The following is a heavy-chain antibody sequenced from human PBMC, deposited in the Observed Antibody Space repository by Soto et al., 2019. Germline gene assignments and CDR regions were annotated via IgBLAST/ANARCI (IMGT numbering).Heavy chain of an antibody. V-gene: IGHV1-18*01. Sequence: ASVKVSCKASGYTFTNYGVSWVRQAPGQGLEWMGWIGGYKGNTNYAQKLQGRVTMTIDTSTTTAYMELRGLTSDDTAIYYCAKNGQPPYYYYGLDVWGQGTTVTVSS. J-gene: IGHJ6*02. CDR3: AKNGQPPYYYYGLDV. CDR2: IGGYKGNT. CDR1: GYTFTNYG. D-gene: IGHD2-8*01.